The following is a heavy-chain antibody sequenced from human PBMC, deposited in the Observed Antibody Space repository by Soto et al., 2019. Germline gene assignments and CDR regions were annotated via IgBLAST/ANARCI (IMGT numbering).Heavy chain of an antibody. Sequence: QVQLQESGPGLVKPSQTLFLNCSVSGDSINNADYYWSWIRQHAGQGLEWIGYIYYSGTTYYNPSLKSRVTISMDTSKTQFSLEMSSVTAADTAVYYCARVRGHGFDFRGQGTMVTVSS. CDR1: GDSINNADYY. D-gene: IGHD3-10*01. J-gene: IGHJ3*01. V-gene: IGHV4-31*03. CDR2: IYYSGTT. CDR3: ARVRGHGFDF.